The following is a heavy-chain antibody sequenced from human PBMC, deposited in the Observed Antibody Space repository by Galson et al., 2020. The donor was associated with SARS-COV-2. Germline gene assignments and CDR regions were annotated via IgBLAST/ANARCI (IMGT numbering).Heavy chain of an antibody. Sequence: WMGIIYPGDSDTRYSPSFQGQVTISADKSISTAYLQWSSLKASDTAMYYCARLGYCSSTSCSHDAFDIWGRGTMVTVSS. J-gene: IGHJ3*02. D-gene: IGHD2-2*01. CDR3: ARLGYCSSTSCSHDAFDI. V-gene: IGHV5-51*01. CDR2: IYPGDSDT.